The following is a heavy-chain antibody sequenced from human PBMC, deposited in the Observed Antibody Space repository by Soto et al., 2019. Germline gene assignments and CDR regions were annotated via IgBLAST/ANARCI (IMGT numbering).Heavy chain of an antibody. J-gene: IGHJ5*02. CDR3: ARGRVGSMNWFDP. Sequence: QMQLVQSGAEVKKPGSSVKVSCKASGGTSSTYSISWVRQGPGQGLEWMGEIIPIFGTAYYSQKFQDRVIISADASTTTVQMELSSLRSADTAVYYCARGRVGSMNWFDPWGQGTLVTVSS. D-gene: IGHD1-26*01. CDR1: GGTSSTYS. CDR2: IIPIFGTA. V-gene: IGHV1-69*01.